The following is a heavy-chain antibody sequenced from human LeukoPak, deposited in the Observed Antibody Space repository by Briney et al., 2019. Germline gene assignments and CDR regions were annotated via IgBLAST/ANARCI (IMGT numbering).Heavy chain of an antibody. J-gene: IGHJ4*02. V-gene: IGHV4-39*01. D-gene: IGHD6-19*01. Sequence: PSETLSLTCTVSGGSIRSFYWSWIRQPPGKGLEWIGSIYYSGSTYYNPSLKSRVTISVDTSKNQFSLKLSSVTAADTAVYYCARRIAVAGTLFFDYWGQGTLVTVSS. CDR2: IYYSGST. CDR1: GGSIRSFY. CDR3: ARRIAVAGTLFFDY.